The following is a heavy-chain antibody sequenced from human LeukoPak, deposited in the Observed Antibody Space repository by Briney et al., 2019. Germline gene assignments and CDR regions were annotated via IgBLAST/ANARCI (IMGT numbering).Heavy chain of an antibody. V-gene: IGHV3-23*01. Sequence: GGSLRLSCAASGFTFSNYAMSWVRQAPGKGLEWVSAISGSASSTYYADSVKGRFTISRDNSKNTLYLQMNSLRADDTAVYYCARDDYGSGSWSDYWGQGTLVTVSS. CDR1: GFTFSNYA. J-gene: IGHJ4*02. CDR3: ARDDYGSGSWSDY. D-gene: IGHD3-10*01. CDR2: ISGSASST.